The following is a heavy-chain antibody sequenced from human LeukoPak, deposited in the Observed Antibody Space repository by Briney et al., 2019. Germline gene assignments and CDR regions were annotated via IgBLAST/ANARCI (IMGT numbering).Heavy chain of an antibody. Sequence: PGGSLRLSCAASGFTFSSYAMSWVRQAPGKGLEWVSTISGSGGSTYYADSVKGRFTISRDNSKNTLYLQMNSLRAEDTAVYYCATDLRGYIYGYFDYWGQGTLVTVSP. V-gene: IGHV3-23*01. D-gene: IGHD5-18*01. CDR1: GFTFSSYA. CDR3: ATDLRGYIYGYFDY. J-gene: IGHJ4*02. CDR2: ISGSGGST.